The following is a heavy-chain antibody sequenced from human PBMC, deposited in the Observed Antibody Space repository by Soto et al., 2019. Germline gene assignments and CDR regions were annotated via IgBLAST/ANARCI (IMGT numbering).Heavy chain of an antibody. CDR2: IIPILGIA. CDR1: GGTFSSYT. D-gene: IGHD3-10*01. CDR3: ARSYYGSVHYYRMDV. V-gene: IGHV1-69*02. Sequence: SVKVSCKASGGTFSSYTISWVRQAPGQGLEWMGRIIPILGIANYAQKFQGRVTITADKSTSTAYMELSSLRSEDTAVYYCARSYYGSVHYYRMDVWGQGTTVTVSS. J-gene: IGHJ6*02.